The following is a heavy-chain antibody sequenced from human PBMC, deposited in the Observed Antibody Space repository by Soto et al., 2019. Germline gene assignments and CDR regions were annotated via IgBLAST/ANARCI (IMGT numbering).Heavy chain of an antibody. CDR2: IIPILGIA. CDR3: AKNWAERGYTYGVDY. J-gene: IGHJ4*02. D-gene: IGHD5-18*01. V-gene: IGHV1-69*02. Sequence: QVHLVQSGAEVKKPGSSVKVSCKASGGTFSRYTISWVRQAPGKGLEWMGRIIPILGIANYAQKFQGRDTITADKSTSTAYMELSSLRSEDTAVYFCAKNWAERGYTYGVDYWGQGTLVTVSS. CDR1: GGTFSRYT.